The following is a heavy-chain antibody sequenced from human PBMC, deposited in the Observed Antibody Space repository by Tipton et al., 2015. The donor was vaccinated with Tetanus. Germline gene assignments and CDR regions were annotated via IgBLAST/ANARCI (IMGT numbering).Heavy chain of an antibody. CDR2: INHSGST. J-gene: IGHJ6*03. CDR1: GGSFSGYY. CDR3: ARGQSHRGSSRLINYYYYMDV. V-gene: IGHV4-34*01. D-gene: IGHD1-26*01. Sequence: LRLSCAVYGGSFSGYYWSWIRQPPGKGLEWIGEINHSGSTNYNPSLKSRVTISVDTSKNQFSLKLSSVTAADTAVYYCARGQSHRGSSRLINYYYYMDVWGKGTTVTVSS.